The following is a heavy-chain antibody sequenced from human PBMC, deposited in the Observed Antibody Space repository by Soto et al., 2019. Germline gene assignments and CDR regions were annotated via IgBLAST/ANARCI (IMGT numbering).Heavy chain of an antibody. Sequence: PSETLSLTCAVYGGSFSGYYWSWIRQPPGKGLEWIGEINHSGSTNYNPSLKSRVTISVDTSKNQFSLKLSSVTAADTAVYYCARSRYYYGSGSHYYIYYYGMDVWGQGTTVTVSS. D-gene: IGHD3-10*01. J-gene: IGHJ6*02. CDR3: ARSRYYYGSGSHYYIYYYGMDV. V-gene: IGHV4-34*01. CDR1: GGSFSGYY. CDR2: INHSGST.